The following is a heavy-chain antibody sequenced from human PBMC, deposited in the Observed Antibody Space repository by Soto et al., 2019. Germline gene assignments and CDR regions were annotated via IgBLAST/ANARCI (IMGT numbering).Heavy chain of an antibody. J-gene: IGHJ4*02. CDR2: IANADTTT. D-gene: IGHD6-19*01. CDR1: GFNFRTYE. CDR3: VRFLVGGQAGAFDY. Sequence: EVQLVESGGALVQPGGSLRLSCAASGFNFRTYEMNWVRQTPEKGLEWISYIANADTTTYYADSVKGRFIISRDNAKSSLYLQTNSLRAEDTAVYYCVRFLVGGQAGAFDYWGQGALVTVSS. V-gene: IGHV3-48*03.